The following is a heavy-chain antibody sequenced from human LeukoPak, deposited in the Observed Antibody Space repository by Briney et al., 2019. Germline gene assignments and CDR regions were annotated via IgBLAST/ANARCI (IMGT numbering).Heavy chain of an antibody. J-gene: IGHJ3*02. CDR1: GFTFSSYA. CDR3: AKGPYCSSTSCYSIGAFDI. CDR2: ISGSGGST. Sequence: GESLRLSCGASGFTFSSYAMAWVRQAPGKGLEWVSAISGSGGSTYYSDSAKGRFTISRDNSKNTLYLQMNSLRAEDTAVYYCAKGPYCSSTSCYSIGAFDIWGQGTMVAVSS. D-gene: IGHD2-2*01. V-gene: IGHV3-23*01.